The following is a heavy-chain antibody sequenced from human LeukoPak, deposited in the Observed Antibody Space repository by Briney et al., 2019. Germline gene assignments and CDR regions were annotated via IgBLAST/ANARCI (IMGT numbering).Heavy chain of an antibody. Sequence: SEILSLTCDVSGGSISATNWWTWVRQPPGGGLEWIGEVHLNGRTHYSPSLESRVTMSADMSENHISLQLTSVIATDTAVYYCAREGGFYRPLDYSGQGTLVIVSS. V-gene: IGHV4-4*02. CDR2: VHLNGRT. CDR3: AREGGFYRPLDY. D-gene: IGHD2/OR15-2a*01. J-gene: IGHJ4*02. CDR1: GGSISATNW.